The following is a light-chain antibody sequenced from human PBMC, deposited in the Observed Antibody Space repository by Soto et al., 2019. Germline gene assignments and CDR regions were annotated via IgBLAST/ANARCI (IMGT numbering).Light chain of an antibody. CDR2: AAS. V-gene: IGKV3-20*01. J-gene: IGKJ3*01. Sequence: EVVLTQSPGTLSLSPGERATLSCRASQSIDSRSLAWYQQTPGQTPRLLIYAASSRASGVSDRFSASGSGTDFTLSISRLEPEDFAVYYCQKYGGSPLVTFGPGTKVEVK. CDR1: QSIDSRS. CDR3: QKYGGSPLVT.